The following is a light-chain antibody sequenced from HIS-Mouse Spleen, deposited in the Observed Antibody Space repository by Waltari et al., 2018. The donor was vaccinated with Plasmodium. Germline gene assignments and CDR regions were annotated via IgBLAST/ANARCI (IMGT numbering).Light chain of an antibody. CDR2: QET. V-gene: IGLV3-1*01. J-gene: IGLJ2*01. CDR1: KFADKY. CDR3: QAWDSSTVV. Sequence: SYELTPPPSVSVPPGQPASLTSSGAKFADKYACWYQQKPGQSPVLVIYQETKRPSGIPERFSGSNSGNTATLTISGTQAMDEADYYCQAWDSSTVVFGGGTKLTVL.